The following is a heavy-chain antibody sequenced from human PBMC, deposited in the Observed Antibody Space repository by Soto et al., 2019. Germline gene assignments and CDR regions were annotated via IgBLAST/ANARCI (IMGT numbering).Heavy chain of an antibody. J-gene: IGHJ5*02. D-gene: IGHD6-6*01. CDR1: EFTFSGSA. Sequence: EVQLVESGGDLVQPGGSLKVSCAASEFTFSGSAIRWVRQACGKGREWVVRIRSKVNTYATAYAASVKGRFSISRDDLKNTAYLEMNSLKTEDTAVYYCTRFSMDSSSCWCDPWGQGTLVAVSS. CDR2: IRSKVNTYAT. V-gene: IGHV3-73*02. CDR3: TRFSMDSSSCWCDP.